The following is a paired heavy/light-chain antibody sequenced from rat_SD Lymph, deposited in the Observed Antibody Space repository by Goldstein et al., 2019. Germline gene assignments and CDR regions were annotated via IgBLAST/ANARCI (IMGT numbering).Light chain of an antibody. CDR3: MQFTHYPPT. Sequence: DVVLTQTPPTLLATIGQSVSISCRSSQSLLHSNGNTYLNWLLQRTGQSPQPLIYLVSKLESGVPNRFSGSGSGTDFTLKISGVEAEDLGVYYCMQFTHYPPTFGGGT. J-gene: IGKJ1*01. CDR1: QSLLHSNGNTY. V-gene: IGKV2S20*01. CDR2: LVS.
Heavy chain of an antibody. Sequence: AVQLVESGGGLVQPKESLKISCAASGFTFSNAAMYWVRQAPGKGLEWVARIRTKPNNYATYYADSVKGRFTISRDDSKSMVYLQMDNLKTEDTAMYYCTYYGYNAHYWGQGVMVTVSS. D-gene: IGHD1-9*01. CDR2: IRTKPNNYAT. CDR3: TYYGYNAHY. CDR1: GFTFSNAA. J-gene: IGHJ2*01. V-gene: IGHV10-5*01.